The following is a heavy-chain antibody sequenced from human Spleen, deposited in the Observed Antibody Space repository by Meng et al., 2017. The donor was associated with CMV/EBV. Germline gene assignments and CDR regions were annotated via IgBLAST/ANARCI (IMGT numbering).Heavy chain of an antibody. CDR1: GYSFTSLG. CDR3: ARGQGYY. J-gene: IGHJ4*02. D-gene: IGHD2-15*01. CDR2: ISVRNGDT. Sequence: SVKVSCKTSGYSFTSLGISWVRQAPGQGLEYMGWISVRNGDTNFAQKFQGRVTLTTDTATKTAYMELRNLRSDDTAMYYCARGQGYYWGQGTLVTVSS. V-gene: IGHV1-18*01.